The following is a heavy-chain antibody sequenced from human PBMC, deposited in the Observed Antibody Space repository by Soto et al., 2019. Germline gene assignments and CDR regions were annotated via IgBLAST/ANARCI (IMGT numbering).Heavy chain of an antibody. CDR2: ISYDGSNK. CDR1: GFTFSSYG. V-gene: IGHV3-30*18. CDR3: AKDKGATYYFDY. D-gene: IGHD1-26*01. J-gene: IGHJ4*02. Sequence: QVQLVESGGGVVQPGRSLRLPCAASGFTFSSYGMHWVRQAPGKGLEWVAVISYDGSNKYYADSVKGRFTISRDNSKNTLYLQMNSLRAEDTAVYYCAKDKGATYYFDYWGQGTLVTVSS.